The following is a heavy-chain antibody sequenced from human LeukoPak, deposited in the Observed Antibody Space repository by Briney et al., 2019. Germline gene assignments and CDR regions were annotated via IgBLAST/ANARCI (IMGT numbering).Heavy chain of an antibody. J-gene: IGHJ5*02. V-gene: IGHV1-69*13. Sequence: SVKVSCKASGGTFSSYAISWVRQAPGQGLEWMGGIIPIFGTANYAQKFQGRVTITADESTSTAYIELSSLRSEDTAVYYCASYYGSGSYYKSWFDPWGQGTLVTVSS. CDR1: GGTFSSYA. D-gene: IGHD3-10*01. CDR2: IIPIFGTA. CDR3: ASYYGSGSYYKSWFDP.